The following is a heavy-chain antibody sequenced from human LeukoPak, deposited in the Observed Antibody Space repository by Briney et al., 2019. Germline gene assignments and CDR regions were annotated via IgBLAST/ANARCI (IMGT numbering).Heavy chain of an antibody. CDR1: GASISDYY. V-gene: IGHV4-59*08. J-gene: IGHJ5*02. CDR3: ARQTNWFDV. Sequence: SETLSLTCTVSGASISDYYWSWVRQPPGKGLEWIGYIFNSGSTRYNPSLESRVTISLGTSNTQFSLKLNFVTDADTAVYYCARQTNWFDVWGQGILVTVSS. CDR2: IFNSGST.